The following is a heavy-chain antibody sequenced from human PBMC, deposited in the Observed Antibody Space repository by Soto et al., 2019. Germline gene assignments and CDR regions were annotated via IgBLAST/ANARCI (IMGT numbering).Heavy chain of an antibody. V-gene: IGHV3-23*01. J-gene: IGHJ6*02. CDR1: GVTFSNYA. D-gene: IGHD3-3*01. CDR3: AKGGLLRFAEWYPLGGMDV. CDR2: ISGSGAST. Sequence: EVQLLESGGGLVQPGGSLRLSCAAAGVTFSNYAMTWVRQAPGKGLQWVATISGSGASTYYADSVKGRFTISRDNSKTTLYMQMDSLSAEDTAVYYCAKGGLLRFAEWYPLGGMDVWGQGTTVTVSS.